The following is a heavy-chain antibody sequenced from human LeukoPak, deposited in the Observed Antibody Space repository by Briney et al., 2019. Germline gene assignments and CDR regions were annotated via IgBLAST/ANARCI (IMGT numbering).Heavy chain of an antibody. CDR1: GFTVSSNY. V-gene: IGHV3-66*01. Sequence: PGESLRLSCAASGFTVSSNYMNWVRQVPGKGLEWVSVTYSGGVTDYADSAKGRFTISRDDSKNTVYLQMSSLRVEDTAVYFCARVHWGTTRYLDYWGQGTLVTVSS. D-gene: IGHD1-1*01. J-gene: IGHJ4*02. CDR3: ARVHWGTTRYLDY. CDR2: TYSGGVT.